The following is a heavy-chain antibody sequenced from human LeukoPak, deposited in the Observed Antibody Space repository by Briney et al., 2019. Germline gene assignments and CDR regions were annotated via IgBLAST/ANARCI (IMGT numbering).Heavy chain of an antibody. Sequence: GRSLRLPCAASGFTFSSYAMHWVRQAPGKGLEWVAVISYDGSNKYYADSVKGRFTISRDNSKNTLYLQMNSLRAEDTAVYYCARDGGIAAAGTLDYFDYWGQGTLVTVSS. CDR2: ISYDGSNK. CDR3: ARDGGIAAAGTLDYFDY. D-gene: IGHD6-13*01. V-gene: IGHV3-30-3*01. J-gene: IGHJ4*02. CDR1: GFTFSSYA.